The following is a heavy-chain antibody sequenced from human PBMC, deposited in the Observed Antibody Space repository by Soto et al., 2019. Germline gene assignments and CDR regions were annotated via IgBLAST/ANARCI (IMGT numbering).Heavy chain of an antibody. V-gene: IGHV3-21*01. D-gene: IGHD6-25*01. CDR1: GFTFSTYS. J-gene: IGHJ4*02. Sequence: EVQLVESGGGLVKPGGSLRLSCAASGFTFSTYSMNWLRQAPGKGLEWVSSISYSSTYIYYADSVKGRFTISRDDAKNSLYLQMDSLRAEDTAVYYCAGRSGGPFDYWGQGTLVTVSS. CDR2: ISYSSTYI. CDR3: AGRSGGPFDY.